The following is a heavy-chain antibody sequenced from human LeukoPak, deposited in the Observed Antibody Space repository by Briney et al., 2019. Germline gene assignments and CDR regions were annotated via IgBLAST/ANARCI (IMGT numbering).Heavy chain of an antibody. CDR3: ARDLSGIVVVI. Sequence: GASVKVSCKASGYTFTGYYMHWVRQAPGQGLEWMGIINPSGGSTSYAQKFQGRVTMTRDMSTSTVYVELSSLRSEDTAVYYCARDLSGIVVVIWGQGTLVTVSS. V-gene: IGHV1-46*01. D-gene: IGHD3-22*01. J-gene: IGHJ4*02. CDR1: GYTFTGYY. CDR2: INPSGGST.